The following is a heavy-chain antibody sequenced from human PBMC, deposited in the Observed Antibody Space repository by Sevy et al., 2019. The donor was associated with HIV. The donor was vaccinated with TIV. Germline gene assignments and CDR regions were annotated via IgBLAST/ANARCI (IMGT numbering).Heavy chain of an antibody. CDR3: ARREGRLSEGYFGL. CDR1: GVSVSTSSSY. Sequence: SETLSLTCSVSGVSVSTSSSYWGWIRQPPGKGLEWIGNIFYAGNTQPNPSLKSRMALSVDTSKNQFSLRLYSVTAADSAVYYCARREGRLSEGYFGLWGRGTLVTVSS. V-gene: IGHV4-39*01. CDR2: IFYAGNT. J-gene: IGHJ2*01. D-gene: IGHD5-12*01.